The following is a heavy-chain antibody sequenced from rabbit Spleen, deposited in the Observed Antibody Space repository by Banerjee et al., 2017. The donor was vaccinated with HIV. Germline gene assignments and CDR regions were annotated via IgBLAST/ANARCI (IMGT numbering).Heavy chain of an antibody. V-gene: IGHV1S40*01. Sequence: QSLEESGGDLVKPGASLTLTCKASGLDFSGDSYDSYMCWVRQAPGKGLEWIACIDIGSSGFTYFATWAKGRFPISRTSSTTVALQMTSLTAADTATYFCARDPYSIYMRNLWGPGTLVTVS. D-gene: IGHD1-1*01. J-gene: IGHJ4*01. CDR1: GLDFSGDSY. CDR2: IDIGSSGFT. CDR3: ARDPYSIYMRNL.